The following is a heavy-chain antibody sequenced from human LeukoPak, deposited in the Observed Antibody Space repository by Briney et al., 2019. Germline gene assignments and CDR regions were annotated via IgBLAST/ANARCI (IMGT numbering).Heavy chain of an antibody. Sequence: PGGSLRLSCAASGFTFSSYDMHCVRHATGKGLEWVSAIGTAGDTYYPGSVKGRFTISRENAKNSLYLQMNSLRAGDTAVYYCARGGCSSTSCYTGDYYYYGMDVWGQGTTVTVSS. CDR2: IGTAGDT. CDR3: ARGGCSSTSCYTGDYYYYGMDV. D-gene: IGHD2-2*02. CDR1: GFTFSSYD. V-gene: IGHV3-13*01. J-gene: IGHJ6*02.